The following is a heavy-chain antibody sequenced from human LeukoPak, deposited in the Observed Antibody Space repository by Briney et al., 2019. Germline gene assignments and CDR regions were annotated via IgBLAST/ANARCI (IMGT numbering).Heavy chain of an antibody. D-gene: IGHD3-10*01. CDR2: IIPILGIA. CDR3: ARLDYYGSGSPEGPFDY. J-gene: IGHJ4*02. V-gene: IGHV1-69*04. Sequence: SVKVSCKASRGTFSSYAISWVRQAPGQGLEWMGRIIPILGIANYAQKFQGRVTITADKSTSTAYMELRSLRSEDTAVYYCARLDYYGSGSPEGPFDYWGQGTLVTVSS. CDR1: RGTFSSYA.